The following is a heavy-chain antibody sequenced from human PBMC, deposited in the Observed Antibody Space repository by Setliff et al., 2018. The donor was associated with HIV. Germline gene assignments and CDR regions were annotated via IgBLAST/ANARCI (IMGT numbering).Heavy chain of an antibody. V-gene: IGHV3-64*02. D-gene: IGHD3-22*01. CDR1: GFTFSSYA. CDR2: INNKGDST. CDR3: ARGGRDYSESSGYAVPGDYYGMDV. Sequence: AGGSLRLSCAASGFTFSSYAMHWVRQAPGKGLEYVSVINNKGDSTYYADSVKGRFSISRDNSKNTLYLQMNSLRAEDTAVYYCARGGRDYSESSGYAVPGDYYGMDVWGQGTTVTVSS. J-gene: IGHJ6*02.